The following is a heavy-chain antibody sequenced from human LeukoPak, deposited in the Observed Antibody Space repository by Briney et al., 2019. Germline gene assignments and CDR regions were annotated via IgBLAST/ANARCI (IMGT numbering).Heavy chain of an antibody. J-gene: IGHJ4*02. V-gene: IGHV3-21*01. CDR1: GFTFSSYS. CDR3: ARDRYDFWSGYYTEVIPIFDY. Sequence: GGSLRLSCAASGFTFSSYSMNWVRQAPGKGLEWVSSISSSSSYIYYADSVKGRFTISRDNAKNSLYLQMNSLRTEDTAVYYCARDRYDFWSGYYTEVIPIFDYWGQGTLVTVSS. CDR2: ISSSSSYI. D-gene: IGHD3-3*01.